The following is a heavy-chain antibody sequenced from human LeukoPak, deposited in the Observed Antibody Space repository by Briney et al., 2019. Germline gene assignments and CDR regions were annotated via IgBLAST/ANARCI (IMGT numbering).Heavy chain of an antibody. CDR1: GLTLSNHW. J-gene: IGHJ6*02. V-gene: IGHV3-7*01. CDR2: IKQDGIEK. CDR3: ARVRTTGSYYGMDV. Sequence: PGGSLRLSCAASGLTLSNHWMIWVRQAPGKGLECVANIKQDGIEKYYLDSVKGRFTISRDNAQNSLNLQMNSLRPEDTAMYYCARVRTTGSYYGMDVWGQGTTVTVSS. D-gene: IGHD3-10*01.